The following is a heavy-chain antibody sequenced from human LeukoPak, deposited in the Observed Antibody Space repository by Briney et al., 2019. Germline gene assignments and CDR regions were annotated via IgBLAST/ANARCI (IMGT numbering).Heavy chain of an antibody. CDR1: GFTFSSYA. Sequence: GGSLRLSCAGSGFTFSSYAMSWVRQAPGKGLEWVSGISGSGDSTYFADSVKGRFTTSRDNSKNTLYLQMNSLSVEDTAVYYCARVGYYASGPFSYFDYWGQGTLVTVSS. CDR2: ISGSGDST. J-gene: IGHJ4*02. D-gene: IGHD3-10*01. V-gene: IGHV3-23*01. CDR3: ARVGYYASGPFSYFDY.